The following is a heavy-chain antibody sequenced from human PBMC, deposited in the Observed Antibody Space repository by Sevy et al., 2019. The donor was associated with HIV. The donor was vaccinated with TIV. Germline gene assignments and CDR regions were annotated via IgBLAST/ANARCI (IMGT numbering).Heavy chain of an antibody. V-gene: IGHV4-34*01. CDR1: DGSLSGYC. CDR3: SRSPPVVVVPGAPSWFDP. Sequence: SETLSLTRAVHDGSLSGYCWNWIRQLPGKGLEWIGEINESGITYYNPSLKSRVTISVDTSKKQFSLKLNSVTAVDSAVYFCSRSPPVVVVPGAPSWFDPWGQGALVTVSS. CDR2: INESGIT. J-gene: IGHJ5*02. D-gene: IGHD2-2*01.